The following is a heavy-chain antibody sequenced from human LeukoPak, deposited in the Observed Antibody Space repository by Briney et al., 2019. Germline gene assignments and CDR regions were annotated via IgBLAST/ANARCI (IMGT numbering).Heavy chain of an antibody. Sequence: SETLSLTCAVSGGSISSGGYSWSWIRQPPGKGLEWIGFINYSGSTTYNPSLKSRVTISVDTSRNQFSLKLSSVTAADRAVYYCARGYSTGWYGGFDFWGQGTLVTVSS. V-gene: IGHV4-61*08. J-gene: IGHJ4*02. D-gene: IGHD6-19*01. CDR3: ARGYSTGWYGGFDF. CDR2: INYSGST. CDR1: GGSISSGGYS.